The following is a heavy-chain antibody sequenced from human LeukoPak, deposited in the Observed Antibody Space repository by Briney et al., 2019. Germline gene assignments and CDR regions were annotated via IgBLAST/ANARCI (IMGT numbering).Heavy chain of an antibody. D-gene: IGHD3-22*01. V-gene: IGHV4-59*01. CDR2: IYYSGST. Sequence: PSETLSLTCTVSGGSISSYHWSWIRQPPGKGLEWIGYIYYSGSTNYNPSLKSRVTISVDTSKNQFSLKLSSVTAADTAVYYCARDRYYDSSGDAFDIWGQGTMVTVSS. CDR1: GGSISSYH. CDR3: ARDRYYDSSGDAFDI. J-gene: IGHJ3*02.